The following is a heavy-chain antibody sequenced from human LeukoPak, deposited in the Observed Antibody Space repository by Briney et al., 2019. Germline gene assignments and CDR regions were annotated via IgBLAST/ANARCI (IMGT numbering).Heavy chain of an antibody. CDR3: ARITMVRGVMNFDY. J-gene: IGHJ4*02. CDR1: GYSFTSYW. D-gene: IGHD3-10*01. CDR2: IYPGDSNT. Sequence: GASLKTSSKGSGYSFTSYWNGWVRQMPGKGLVWMGIIYPGDSNTRYSPSFKGQVTISADKSISTAYLQWSRLTASDTAMYYCARITMVRGVMNFDYWGQGTLVTVSS. V-gene: IGHV5-51*01.